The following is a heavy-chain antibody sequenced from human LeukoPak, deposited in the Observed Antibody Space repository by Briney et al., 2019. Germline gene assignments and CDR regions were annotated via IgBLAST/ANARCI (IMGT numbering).Heavy chain of an antibody. CDR3: ARDYKDYYYMDV. D-gene: IGHD1-1*01. CDR1: GGTFSSYA. J-gene: IGHJ6*03. Sequence: SVKVSCKASGGTFSSYAISWVRQAPGQGLEWMGGIIPIFGTANYAQKFQGRVTITADESTSTAYMELGSLRSEDTAVYYCARDYKDYYYMDVWGKGTTVTVSS. CDR2: IIPIFGTA. V-gene: IGHV1-69*13.